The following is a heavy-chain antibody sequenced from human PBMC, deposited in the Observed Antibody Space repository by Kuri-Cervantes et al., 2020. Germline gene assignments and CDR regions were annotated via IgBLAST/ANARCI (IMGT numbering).Heavy chain of an antibody. CDR2: ISYDGSNK. D-gene: IGHD5-18*01. CDR1: GFSFSSYG. Sequence: GESLKISCAASGFSFSSYGMHWVRQAPGKGLEWVAVISYDGSNKYYADSVKGRFTISRDNSKNTLYLQMNSLRAEDTAVYYCAKLVGTYSYGKGEVYYFDYWGQGALVTVSS. J-gene: IGHJ4*02. CDR3: AKLVGTYSYGKGEVYYFDY. V-gene: IGHV3-30*18.